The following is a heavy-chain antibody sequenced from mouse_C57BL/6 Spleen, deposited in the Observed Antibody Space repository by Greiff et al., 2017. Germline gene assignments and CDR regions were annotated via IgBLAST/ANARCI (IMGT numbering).Heavy chain of an antibody. Sequence: QVQLQQPGAELVRPGSSVKLSCKASGYTFTSYWMDWVKQRPGQGLEWIGNIYPSDSETHYNQKFKDKATLTVDKSSSTAYMQLSSLTAEDSAVYYGASDWDWYFDVWGTGTTVTVSS. CDR3: ASDWDWYFDV. V-gene: IGHV1-61*01. D-gene: IGHD4-1*01. CDR1: GYTFTSYW. J-gene: IGHJ1*03. CDR2: IYPSDSET.